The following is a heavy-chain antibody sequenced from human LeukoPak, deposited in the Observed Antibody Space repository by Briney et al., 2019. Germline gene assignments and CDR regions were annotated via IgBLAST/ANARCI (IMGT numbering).Heavy chain of an antibody. V-gene: IGHV3-11*04. J-gene: IGHJ3*02. CDR1: GFTFSDYY. CDR2: ISSSGSTI. CDR3: ARDFEPNAFDI. D-gene: IGHD1-14*01. Sequence: GGSLRLSCAASGFTFSDYYMSWIRQAPGKGLEWVSYISSSGSTIYYADSVKGRFTISRDNAKNTLYLQMNSLRAEDTAVYYCARDFEPNAFDIWGQGTMVTVSS.